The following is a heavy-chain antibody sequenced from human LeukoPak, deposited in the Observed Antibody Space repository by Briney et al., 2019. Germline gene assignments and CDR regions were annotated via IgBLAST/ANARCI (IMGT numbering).Heavy chain of an antibody. CDR2: ISSSSSYI. V-gene: IGHV3-21*01. CDR1: GFTFSSYN. J-gene: IGHJ5*02. CDR3: ARAGIAAAGMGNWFDP. D-gene: IGHD6-13*01. Sequence: PGGSLRISCAASGFTFSSYNMNWVRQAPGKGLEWVSSISSSSSYIYYADSVKGRFTISRDNAKNSLYLQMNSLRAEDTAVYYCARAGIAAAGMGNWFDPWGQGTLVTVSS.